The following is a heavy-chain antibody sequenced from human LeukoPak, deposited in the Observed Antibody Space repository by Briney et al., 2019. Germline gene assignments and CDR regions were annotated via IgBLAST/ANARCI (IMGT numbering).Heavy chain of an antibody. CDR3: ARLYSSGYFDY. D-gene: IGHD6-19*01. V-gene: IGHV1-69*06. Sequence: GASVKVSCKASGGTFSSYAISWVRQAPGQGLEWMGGIIPIFGTANYAQKFQGRVTITADKSTSTAYMELSSLRTEDTAVYYCARLYSSGYFDYWGQGTLVTVSS. J-gene: IGHJ4*02. CDR1: GGTFSSYA. CDR2: IIPIFGTA.